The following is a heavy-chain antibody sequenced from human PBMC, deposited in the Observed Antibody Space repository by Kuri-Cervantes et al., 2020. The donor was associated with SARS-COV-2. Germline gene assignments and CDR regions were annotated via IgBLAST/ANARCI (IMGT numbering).Heavy chain of an antibody. CDR1: GFTFSNAW. D-gene: IGHD3-10*01. V-gene: IGHV3-15*01. Sequence: GESLKISCAASGFTFSNAWMSWVRQAPGKGLEWVGRIKSKTDGGTTDYAAPVKGRFTISRDDSKNTLYLQMNSLKTEDTAVYYCARLYRPEGAWGQGTLVTVSS. CDR3: ARLYRPEGA. J-gene: IGHJ5*02. CDR2: IKSKTDGGTT.